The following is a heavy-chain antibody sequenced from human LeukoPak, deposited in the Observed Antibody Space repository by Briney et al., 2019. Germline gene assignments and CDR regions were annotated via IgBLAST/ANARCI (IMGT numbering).Heavy chain of an antibody. D-gene: IGHD1-26*01. Sequence: SETLSLTCTVSGGSISSGSYFWSWIRQPAGKGLEWIGRIYISGSTNYNASLKSRVTISIHTSKNQLSLKLSSVTAADTAVYYCAREPHSSGSYSGDAFDIWGQGTMVTVSS. CDR1: GGSISSGSYF. CDR3: AREPHSSGSYSGDAFDI. J-gene: IGHJ3*02. V-gene: IGHV4-61*02. CDR2: IYISGST.